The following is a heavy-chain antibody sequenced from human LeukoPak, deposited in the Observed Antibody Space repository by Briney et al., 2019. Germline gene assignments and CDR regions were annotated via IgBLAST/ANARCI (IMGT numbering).Heavy chain of an antibody. J-gene: IGHJ4*02. Sequence: GGSLRLSCAASGFTFSNYWMHWIRQAPGKGLEWVGFIRSKAYGETADYAASVKGRFTISRDDSKAIAYLQMNSLKTEDTAVYHCTRDRGAYNLYDYWGQGTLVTVSS. V-gene: IGHV3-49*03. CDR2: IRSKAYGETA. D-gene: IGHD1-1*01. CDR3: TRDRGAYNLYDY. CDR1: GFTFSNYW.